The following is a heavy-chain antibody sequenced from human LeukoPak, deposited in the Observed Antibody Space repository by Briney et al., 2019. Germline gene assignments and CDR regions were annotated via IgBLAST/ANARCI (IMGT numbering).Heavy chain of an antibody. D-gene: IGHD3-22*01. CDR3: ARDSQTMYYYDSSGTFDY. J-gene: IGHJ4*02. V-gene: IGHV4-34*01. CDR1: GGSFSGYY. CDR2: INHSGST. Sequence: PSETLSLTCAVYGGSFSGYYWSWIRQPPGKGLEWIGEINHSGSTNYNPSLKSRVTISVDTSKNQFSLKLSSVTAADTAVYYCARDSQTMYYYDSSGTFDYWGQGTLVTVSS.